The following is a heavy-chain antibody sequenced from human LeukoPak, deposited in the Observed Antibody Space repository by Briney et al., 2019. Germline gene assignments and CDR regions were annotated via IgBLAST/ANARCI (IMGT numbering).Heavy chain of an antibody. D-gene: IGHD6-19*01. CDR2: IDWDDDK. CDR3: ARMGAVAGIDY. V-gene: IGHV2-70*01. Sequence: SGPALVQPTQTLTLTCTFSGFSLSTSGMCVSWIRQPPGKALEWLSYIDWDDDKYYSTSLETRLTISKDTSKNQVVLTMTNMDPVDTATYYCARMGAVAGIDYWGQGSLVTVSS. J-gene: IGHJ4*02. CDR1: GFSLSTSGMC.